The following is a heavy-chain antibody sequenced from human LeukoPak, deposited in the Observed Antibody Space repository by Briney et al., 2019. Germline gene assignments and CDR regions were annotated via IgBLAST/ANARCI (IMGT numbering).Heavy chain of an antibody. D-gene: IGHD2-8*01. CDR3: AKWASDNRAFDL. CDR2: GHYSGNT. CDR1: GTSITSYY. V-gene: IGHV4-59*08. Sequence: PSETLSLTCTVSGTSITSYYWSWIRQAPGQGPEWIGYGHYSGNTKYNPPLKSRVTISVDTSKNQFSLRLSSVTAADTAVYFCAKWASDNRAFDLWGQGTLVTVSS. J-gene: IGHJ4*02.